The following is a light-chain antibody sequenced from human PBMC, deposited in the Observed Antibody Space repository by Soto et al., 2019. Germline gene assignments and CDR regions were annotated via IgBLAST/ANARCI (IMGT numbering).Light chain of an antibody. V-gene: IGKV3-20*01. J-gene: IGKJ1*01. CDR3: QQYGRSPT. CDR1: QSVSNRY. CDR2: GTS. Sequence: EVVLTQSPGTLSLSPGEGATLSCRASQSVSNRYLAWYQQKPGQAPRVLLYGTSERATGIPDRFSGSGSGTEFTLTISRLEPEDFAVYFCQQYGRSPTFGQGTKVDIK.